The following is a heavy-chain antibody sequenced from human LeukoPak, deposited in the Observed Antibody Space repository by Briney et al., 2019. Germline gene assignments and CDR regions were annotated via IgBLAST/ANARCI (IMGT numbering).Heavy chain of an antibody. CDR2: IIPIFGTA. CDR3: ARVPQLTYYYGSGSYRNWFDP. Sequence: SVKVSCKASGYTFTSYGISWVRQAPGQGLEWMGGIIPIFGTANYAQKFQGRVTITADKSTSTAYMELSSLRSEDTAVYYCARVPQLTYYYGSGSYRNWFDPWGQGTLVTVSS. J-gene: IGHJ5*02. V-gene: IGHV1-69*06. CDR1: GYTFTSYG. D-gene: IGHD3-10*01.